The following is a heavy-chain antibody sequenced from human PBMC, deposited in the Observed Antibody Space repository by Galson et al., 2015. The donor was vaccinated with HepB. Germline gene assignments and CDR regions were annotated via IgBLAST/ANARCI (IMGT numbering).Heavy chain of an antibody. D-gene: IGHD1-26*01. V-gene: IGHV4-31*03. CDR1: GGSIRTGGYY. Sequence: TLSLTCTVSGGSIRTGGYYWSWVRQHPGKGLEWIGYIYYSGGTYYNPSLKSRVTMSIDASKNQFSLRLSSVTAADTAVYYCARVPTRYFDYWGQGTLVTVSS. CDR2: IYYSGGT. J-gene: IGHJ4*02. CDR3: ARVPTRYFDY.